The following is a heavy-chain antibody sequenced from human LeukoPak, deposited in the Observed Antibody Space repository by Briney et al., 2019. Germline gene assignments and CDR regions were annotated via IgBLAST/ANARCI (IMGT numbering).Heavy chain of an antibody. CDR2: ISGSGGST. V-gene: IGHV3-23*01. CDR1: GFTFSSYA. Sequence: PGGSLRLSCAASGFTFSSYAMSWVRQAPGKGLEWVSAISGSGGSTYYADSVKGRFTISRDNSKNTLYLQMNSLRAEDTAVYYCAKGVYCGGGCYWFDYWGQGTLVTVSS. D-gene: IGHD2-21*02. CDR3: AKGVYCGGGCYWFDY. J-gene: IGHJ4*02.